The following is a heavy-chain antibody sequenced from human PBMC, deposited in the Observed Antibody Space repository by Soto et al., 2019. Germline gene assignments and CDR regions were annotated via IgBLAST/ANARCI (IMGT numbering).Heavy chain of an antibody. Sequence: LSLTCAVYGGSFSGYYWSWIRQPPGKGLEWIGEINHSGSTNYNPSLKSRVTISVDTPKNQFSLKLSSVTAADTAVYYCARGKVICSGGSCFWYNWFDPWGQGTLVTVSS. CDR2: INHSGST. CDR3: ARGKVICSGGSCFWYNWFDP. J-gene: IGHJ5*02. D-gene: IGHD2-15*01. CDR1: GGSFSGYY. V-gene: IGHV4-34*01.